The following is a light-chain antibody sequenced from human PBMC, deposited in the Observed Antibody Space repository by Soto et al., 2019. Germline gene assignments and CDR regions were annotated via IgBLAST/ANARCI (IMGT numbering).Light chain of an antibody. J-gene: IGKJ1*01. Sequence: EIVLTQSPATLSLSPGERATLSCWASQSVSNSLAWYQKKPGQPPRLLMYDTSTRVVGIPGRFSGSGSGTDIALTISSLEPEDFAVYYCQVRSSWPPWTFGQGTKVEIK. CDR2: DTS. CDR3: QVRSSWPPWT. CDR1: QSVSNS. V-gene: IGKV3-11*01.